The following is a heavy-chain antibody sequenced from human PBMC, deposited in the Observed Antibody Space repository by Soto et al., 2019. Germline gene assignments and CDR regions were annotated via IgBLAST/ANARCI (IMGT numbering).Heavy chain of an antibody. CDR1: GFTFSSYW. D-gene: IGHD3-10*01. CDR3: ARDGYYYGSGSWYYFDY. V-gene: IGHV3-7*01. J-gene: IGHJ4*02. Sequence: PGGSLRLSCAASGFTFSSYWMSWVRQAPGKGLEWVANIKQDGSEKYYVDSVKGRFTISRDNAKNSLYLQMNSLRAEDTAVYYCARDGYYYGSGSWYYFDYWGQGTLVTVSS. CDR2: IKQDGSEK.